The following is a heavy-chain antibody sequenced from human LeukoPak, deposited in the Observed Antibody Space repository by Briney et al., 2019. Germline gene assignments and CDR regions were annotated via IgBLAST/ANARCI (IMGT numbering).Heavy chain of an antibody. D-gene: IGHD3-22*01. J-gene: IGHJ5*02. CDR2: MYYSGST. CDR3: ARPYYYDSRIDP. CDR1: GGSISSGDYY. V-gene: IGHV4-30-4*01. Sequence: TSQTLSLTCTVSGGSISSGDYYWSWIRQPPGKGLEWIAYMYYSGSTYYNPALKSRVTMSADTSKNQLSLKLSSVTAADTAVYYCARPYYYDSRIDPWGQGILVTVSS.